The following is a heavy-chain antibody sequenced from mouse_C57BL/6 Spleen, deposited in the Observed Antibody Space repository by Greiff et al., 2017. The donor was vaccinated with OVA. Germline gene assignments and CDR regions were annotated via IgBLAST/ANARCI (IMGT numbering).Heavy chain of an antibody. CDR2: IYPGSGNT. V-gene: IGHV1-76*01. CDR3: ARSHYYGSSSNYYAMDY. Sequence: QVQLQQSGAELVRPGASVKLSCKASGYTFTDYYINWVKQRPGQGLEWIARIYPGSGNTYYNEKFKGKATLTAEKSSSTAYMQLSSLTSEDSAVYFCARSHYYGSSSNYYAMDYWGQGTSVTVSS. CDR1: GYTFTDYY. J-gene: IGHJ4*01. D-gene: IGHD1-1*01.